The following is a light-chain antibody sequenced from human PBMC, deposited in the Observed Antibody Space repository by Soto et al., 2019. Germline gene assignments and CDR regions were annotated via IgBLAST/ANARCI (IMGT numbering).Light chain of an antibody. J-gene: IGKJ1*01. CDR2: KAS. CDR1: QTISSW. CDR3: QQYNSYST. V-gene: IGKV1-5*03. Sequence: DMQMTQSPSTLSGSVGDRVTITCRASQTISSWLAWYQQKPGKAPKLLIYKASTLKSGVPSRFSGSGSGTEFTLTISSLQPDDFATYYCQQYNSYSTFGQGTKV.